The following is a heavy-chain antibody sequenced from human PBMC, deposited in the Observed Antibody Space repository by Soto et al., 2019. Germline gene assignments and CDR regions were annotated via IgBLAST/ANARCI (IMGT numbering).Heavy chain of an antibody. CDR2: IYYSGST. CDR1: GGSISSSSYY. J-gene: IGHJ4*02. V-gene: IGHV4-39*01. D-gene: IGHD1-26*01. CDR3: ARSLGASTPYFDS. Sequence: SETLSLTCTVSGGSISSSSYYWTWIRQPPGKGLEWIASIYYSGSTYYSPSLKSRVTISVDTSKNQFSLKLSSVTAADTAVYYCARSLGASTPYFDSWGQGTLVTVSS.